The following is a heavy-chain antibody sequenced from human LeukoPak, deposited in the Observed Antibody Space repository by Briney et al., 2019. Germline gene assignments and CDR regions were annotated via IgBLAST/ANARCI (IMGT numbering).Heavy chain of an antibody. CDR3: ASLLGYCSSTSCYHFDY. CDR2: IYYSGST. V-gene: IGHV4-39*07. D-gene: IGHD2-2*01. Sequence: SETLSLTCTVSGGSISGYYWGWIRQPPGKGLEWIGSIYYSGSTCYNPSLKSRVTISVDTSKNQFSLKLSSVTAADTAVYYCASLLGYCSSTSCYHFDYWGQGTLVTVSS. J-gene: IGHJ4*02. CDR1: GGSISGYY.